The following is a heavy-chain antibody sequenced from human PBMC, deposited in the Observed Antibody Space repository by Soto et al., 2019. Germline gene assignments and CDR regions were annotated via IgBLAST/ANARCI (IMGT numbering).Heavy chain of an antibody. V-gene: IGHV3-11*01. CDR2: ISSRSSTI. CDR3: ASGTNGAFFVY. CDR1: GFTFCDYY. Sequence: GGSLRLSCAASGFTFCDYYMSWIRQAPGKGLEWVSYISSRSSTIFYADSVKGRFTISRDNVKNSLYLQMNSLRAEDTAVYYCASGTNGAFFVYWGQGILVTVSS. J-gene: IGHJ4*02. D-gene: IGHD2-8*01.